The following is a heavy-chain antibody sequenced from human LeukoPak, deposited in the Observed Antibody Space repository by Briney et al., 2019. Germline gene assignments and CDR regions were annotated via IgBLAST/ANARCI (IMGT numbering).Heavy chain of an antibody. CDR1: GFTFSAYS. J-gene: IGHJ4*02. CDR3: ASGGRFGDY. CDR2: ITSSSTNI. Sequence: GGSLRLSCAASGFTFSAYSMNWVRPAPGKGLEWVSSITSSSTNIKYADSVKGRFTISRDNAENSLYLQMNSLRVEDTAVYYCASGGRFGDYWGQGTLVTVSS. V-gene: IGHV3-21*01. D-gene: IGHD3-10*01.